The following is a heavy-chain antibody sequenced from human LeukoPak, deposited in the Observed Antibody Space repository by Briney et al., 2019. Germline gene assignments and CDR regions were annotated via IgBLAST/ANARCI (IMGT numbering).Heavy chain of an antibody. J-gene: IGHJ4*02. D-gene: IGHD3-22*01. CDR2: IWYDGSNK. V-gene: IGHV3-33*01. CDR1: GFTFSSYG. Sequence: GGSLRLSCAASGFTFSSYGIHWVRQAPGKGLEWVAVIWYDGSNKYYADSVKGRFTISRDNSKNTLYLQMNSLRAEDTAVYYCARAYYYDSSGYYYSPALDYWGQGTLVTVSS. CDR3: ARAYYYDSSGYYYSPALDY.